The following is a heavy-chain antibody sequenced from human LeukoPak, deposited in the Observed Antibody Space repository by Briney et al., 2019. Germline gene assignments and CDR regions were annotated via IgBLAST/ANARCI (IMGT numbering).Heavy chain of an antibody. J-gene: IGHJ4*02. CDR3: ARAGHRSSSWTVWLHAYFDY. V-gene: IGHV3-21*01. D-gene: IGHD6-13*01. Sequence: GGSLRLSCAASGFTFSSYSMNWVRKAQGRGLEWVSSISSSSSYIYYADSVKGRFTISRDNAKNSLYLQMNSLRAEDTAVYYCARAGHRSSSWTVWLHAYFDYWGQGTLVTVSS. CDR1: GFTFSSYS. CDR2: ISSSSSYI.